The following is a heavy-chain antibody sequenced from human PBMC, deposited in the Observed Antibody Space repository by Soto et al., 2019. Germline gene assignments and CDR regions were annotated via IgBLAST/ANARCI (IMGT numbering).Heavy chain of an antibody. D-gene: IGHD2-2*01. Sequence: SETLSLTCTVSGDSISSGDYYWSWIRQPPGKGLEWIGYIYYSGSTYYNPSLKSRVTISVDTSKNQFSLKLSSVTAADTAVYYCARSEIVLVPAASNWFDPWGQGTLVTVSS. J-gene: IGHJ5*02. CDR3: ARSEIVLVPAASNWFDP. CDR2: IYYSGST. CDR1: GDSISSGDYY. V-gene: IGHV4-30-4*01.